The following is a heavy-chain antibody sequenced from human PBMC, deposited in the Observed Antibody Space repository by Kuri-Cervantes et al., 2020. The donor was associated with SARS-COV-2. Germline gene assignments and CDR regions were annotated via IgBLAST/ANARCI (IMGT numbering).Heavy chain of an antibody. D-gene: IGHD3-16*01. CDR2: INDIGST. Sequence: GSLRLSCTVYGGPFSGYYWSWLRQPPGKGLEWIGEINDIGSTNYNPSLESRVTISVDTSKNQFSLSLSSVTAGDTALYYCARGPWRSEQVGPPYYYYLDVWGKGTTVTVSS. CDR1: GGPFSGYY. J-gene: IGHJ6*03. CDR3: ARGPWRSEQVGPPYYYYLDV. V-gene: IGHV4-34*01.